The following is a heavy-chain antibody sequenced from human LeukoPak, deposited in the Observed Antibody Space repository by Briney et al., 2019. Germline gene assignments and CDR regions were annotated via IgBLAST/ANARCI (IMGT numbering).Heavy chain of an antibody. Sequence: PSETLSLTCAVYGGSFSGYYWRWIRQPPGKGLEWIGEINHSGSTNYNPSLKSRVTISVDTSKNQFSLKLSSVTAADTAVYYCARGSEYYDFWSGYSSPFDYWGQGTLVTVSS. V-gene: IGHV4-34*01. CDR3: ARGSEYYDFWSGYSSPFDY. J-gene: IGHJ4*02. CDR1: GGSFSGYY. D-gene: IGHD3-3*01. CDR2: INHSGST.